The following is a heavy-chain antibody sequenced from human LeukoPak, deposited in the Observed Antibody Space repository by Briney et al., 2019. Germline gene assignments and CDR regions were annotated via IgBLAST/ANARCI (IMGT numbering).Heavy chain of an antibody. CDR1: GGSISSSNW. CDR3: SSATGAFPPFAY. Sequence: PSGTLSLTCAVPGGSISSSNWWSCVRQPPGQGLEWIGEISLSGLTNYNPSLKSRVTVSLDKSKNQLSLNLTSVTAADTAVYYCSSATGAFPPFAYCGQGTLVTVPS. J-gene: IGHJ4*02. D-gene: IGHD7-27*01. V-gene: IGHV4-4*02. CDR2: ISLSGLT.